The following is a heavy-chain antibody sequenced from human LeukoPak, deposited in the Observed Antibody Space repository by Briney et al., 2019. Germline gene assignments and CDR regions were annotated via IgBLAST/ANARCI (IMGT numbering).Heavy chain of an antibody. CDR2: IKQDGSEK. V-gene: IGHV3-7*01. CDR1: GFTFSSYW. J-gene: IGHJ3*02. Sequence: PGGSLRLTCAASGFTFSSYWMSWVRQAPGKGLEWVANIKQDGSEKYYVDSVKGRFTISRDNAKNSLYLQMNSLRAEDTAVYYCAREPDPLSGSYYVGAFDIWGQGTMVTVSS. D-gene: IGHD1-26*01. CDR3: AREPDPLSGSYYVGAFDI.